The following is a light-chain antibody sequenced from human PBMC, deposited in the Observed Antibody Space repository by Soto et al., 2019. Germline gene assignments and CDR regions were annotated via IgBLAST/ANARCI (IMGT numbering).Light chain of an antibody. CDR1: SSDVGVYNY. J-gene: IGLJ1*01. V-gene: IGLV2-11*01. CDR2: DVS. Sequence: QTVLPQPRSVSGSPGLSVTVSCSGTSSDVGVYNYVSWYQQYPGKAPKIMIYDVSKRPSGVPDRFSGSKSDNTAPLTISGLQAEDEADYYCCSYAGSYTFVFGIGTKV. CDR3: CSYAGSYTFV.